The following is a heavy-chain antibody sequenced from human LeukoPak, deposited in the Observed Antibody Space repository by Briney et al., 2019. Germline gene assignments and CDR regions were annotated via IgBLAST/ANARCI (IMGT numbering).Heavy chain of an antibody. CDR2: ISYDGSNK. J-gene: IGHJ6*02. D-gene: IGHD1-20*01. V-gene: IGHV3-30*18. CDR3: AKDHDRYNWNDGMDV. Sequence: GGSLRLSCAASGFTFSSYGVHWVRQAPGKGLEWVAVISYDGSNKYYADSVKGRFTISRDNSKNTLYLQMNSLRAEDTAVYYCAKDHDRYNWNDGMDVWGQGTTVTVSS. CDR1: GFTFSSYG.